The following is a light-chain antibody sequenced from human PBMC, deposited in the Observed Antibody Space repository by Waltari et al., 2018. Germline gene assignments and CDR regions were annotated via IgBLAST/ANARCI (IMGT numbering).Light chain of an antibody. J-gene: IGLJ2*01. CDR2: RND. CDR1: SSHVGRNV. V-gene: IGLV1-44*01. Sequence: QSEMSQPPSVSGTPGQTVTISCSGRSSHVGRNVVNWYQQLPGTAPKLLIYRNDQRPSGVPDRFSGSKSGTSASLAISGLQSEDEADYYCAAWDDSLNGRWVFGAGTKLTVL. CDR3: AAWDDSLNGRWV.